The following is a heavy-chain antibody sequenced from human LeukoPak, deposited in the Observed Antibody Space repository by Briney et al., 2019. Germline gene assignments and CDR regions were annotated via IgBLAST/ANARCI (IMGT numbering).Heavy chain of an antibody. CDR1: GFTFSDYY. CDR3: ARVQRGSVYYYYYMDV. CDR2: IYSGGST. V-gene: IGHV3-53*01. J-gene: IGHJ6*03. Sequence: PGGSLRLSCAASGFTFSDYYMSWVRQAPGKGLEWVSVIYSGGSTYYADSVKGRFTISRDNSKNTLYLQMNSLRAEDTAVYYCARVQRGSVYYYYYMDVWGKGTTVTISS. D-gene: IGHD1-1*01.